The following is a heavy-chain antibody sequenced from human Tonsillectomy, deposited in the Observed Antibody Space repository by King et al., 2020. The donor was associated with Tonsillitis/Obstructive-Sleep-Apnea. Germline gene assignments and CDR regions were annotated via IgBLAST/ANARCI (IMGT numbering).Heavy chain of an antibody. D-gene: IGHD6-13*01. CDR3: AREPPFAATGGYGMDV. CDR1: GGSISRYY. Sequence: VQLQESGPGLVKPSETLSLTCSVSGGSISRYYLSWIRQPAGKGLEWIGHIYTSGRANYNPSLKSRVTMSVDTSKNQFSLKMRSVTAAATAVYYCAREPPFAATGGYGMDVWGQGTTVTVSS. V-gene: IGHV4-4*07. CDR2: IYTSGRA. J-gene: IGHJ6*02.